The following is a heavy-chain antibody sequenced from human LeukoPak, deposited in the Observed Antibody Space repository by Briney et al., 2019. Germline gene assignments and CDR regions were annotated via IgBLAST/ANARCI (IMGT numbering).Heavy chain of an antibody. D-gene: IGHD3-16*02. Sequence: PGGSLRLSCAASGFTFSDYYMSWIRQAPGKGLEWVSYINSSGSTIYYADSVKGRFIISRDNAKNSLYLQMNSLRAEDTAAYYCARYLVMAFDIWGQGTMVTVSS. CDR1: GFTFSDYY. CDR3: ARYLVMAFDI. CDR2: INSSGSTI. V-gene: IGHV3-11*01. J-gene: IGHJ3*02.